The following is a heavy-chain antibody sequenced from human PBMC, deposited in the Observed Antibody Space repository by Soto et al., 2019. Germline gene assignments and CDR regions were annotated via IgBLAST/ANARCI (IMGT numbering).Heavy chain of an antibody. V-gene: IGHV3-23*01. J-gene: IGHJ4*02. CDR1: GFTFSSYA. CDR2: ISGSGGST. D-gene: IGHD6-13*01. CDR3: AKGAGTYSSSWPTYSDYFDY. Sequence: PGGSLRLSCAASGFTFSSYAMSWVRQAPGKGLEWVSAISGSGGSTYYADSVKGRFTISRDNSKNTLYLQMNSLRAEDTAVYYCAKGAGTYSSSWPTYSDYFDYWGQGTLVTVSS.